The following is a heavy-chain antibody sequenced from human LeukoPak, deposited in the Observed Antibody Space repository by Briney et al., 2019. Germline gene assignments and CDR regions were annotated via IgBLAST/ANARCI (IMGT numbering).Heavy chain of an antibody. D-gene: IGHD2-21*02. CDR2: IYYSGST. Sequence: SETLSLTCTVSGGSISSGGYYWSWIRQHPGKGLEWIGYIYYSGSTYYNPSLKSRVTISVDTSKNQFSLKLSSVTAADTAVYYCARAGGHIVVVTATYAFDIWGQGTMVTVSS. CDR3: ARAGGHIVVVTATYAFDI. CDR1: GGSISSGGYY. V-gene: IGHV4-31*03. J-gene: IGHJ3*02.